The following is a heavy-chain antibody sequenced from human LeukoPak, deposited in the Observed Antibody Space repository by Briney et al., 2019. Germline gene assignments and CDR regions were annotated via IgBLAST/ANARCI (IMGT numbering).Heavy chain of an antibody. Sequence: GGSLRLSCAASGFKFSDYGMSWVRQAPGKGLEWVSGINWNADSTGYADSVKGRLTISKDNAKNSLFLQMNSLRAEDTAMYYCARAILSDPKYYGMDVWGQGTTVTVSS. CDR2: INWNADST. D-gene: IGHD3-9*01. CDR3: ARAILSDPKYYGMDV. CDR1: GFKFSDYG. V-gene: IGHV3-20*04. J-gene: IGHJ6*02.